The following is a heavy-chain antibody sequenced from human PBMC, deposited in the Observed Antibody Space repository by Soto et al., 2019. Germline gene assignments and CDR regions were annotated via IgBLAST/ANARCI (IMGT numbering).Heavy chain of an antibody. J-gene: IGHJ6*02. CDR1: GYTFTSYY. CDR2: INPSGGST. Sequence: ASVKVSCRASGYTFTSYYRHWVRQAPGQGLEWMGIINPSGGSTRYAQKFQGRVTMTSDTSTNTVYMELSSLRSEDTAVYYCASDAGDTAMGNYYYVMDVWGQGTTVTFSS. CDR3: ASDAGDTAMGNYYYVMDV. D-gene: IGHD5-18*01. V-gene: IGHV1-46*01.